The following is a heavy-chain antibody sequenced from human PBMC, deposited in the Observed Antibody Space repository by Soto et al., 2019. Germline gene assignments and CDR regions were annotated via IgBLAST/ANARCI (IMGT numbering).Heavy chain of an antibody. V-gene: IGHV4-59*01. J-gene: IGHJ3*02. CDR3: ARDGGMVGAEGAFDI. D-gene: IGHD1-26*01. CDR2: IYDSGST. CDR1: GGPISTYY. Sequence: PSETLSLTCTVSGGPISTYYWSWIRRPPGKGLEWIGYIYDSGSTNNNPSLKSRVTISVDTSENQFSLQLSSVTAADTAVYYCARDGGMVGAEGAFDIWGQGTMVTVSS.